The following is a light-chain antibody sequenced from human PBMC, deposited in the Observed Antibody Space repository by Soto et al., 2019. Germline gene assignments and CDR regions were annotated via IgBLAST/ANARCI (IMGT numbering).Light chain of an antibody. V-gene: IGKV3-15*01. CDR3: QQYNRWPPWT. CDR1: QSVSNN. Sequence: EIVMTQSPATLSVSPGEKVTLSCRASQSVSNNFAWYQQKPGQAPRLLMYGVSTRATGIPARFIGSGSGTEFTLTISSLQSEDFAVYYCQQYNRWPPWTFGQGTKVEIK. CDR2: GVS. J-gene: IGKJ1*01.